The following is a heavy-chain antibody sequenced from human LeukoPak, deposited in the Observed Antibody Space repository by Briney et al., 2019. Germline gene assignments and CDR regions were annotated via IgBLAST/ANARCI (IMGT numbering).Heavy chain of an antibody. J-gene: IGHJ4*02. Sequence: TGGSLRLSCAASGFTFSSYAMSWVRRAPGKGLEWVPAISESDTNTYYTDSVRGRFTIPRDNSKNTLYLHMNSLRADDTAVYYCAKMMAGVAGIPNCWGQGTLVTVFS. CDR1: GFTFSSYA. D-gene: IGHD6-19*01. CDR2: ISESDTNT. CDR3: AKMMAGVAGIPNC. V-gene: IGHV3-23*01.